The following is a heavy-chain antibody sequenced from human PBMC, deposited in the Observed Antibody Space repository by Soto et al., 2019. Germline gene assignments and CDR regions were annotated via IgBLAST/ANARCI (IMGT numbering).Heavy chain of an antibody. CDR3: ARVGVGSSSSLMSMDV. J-gene: IGHJ6*03. D-gene: IGHD6-6*01. CDR1: GGSISSYY. V-gene: IGHV4-59*01. CDR2: IYYSGST. Sequence: SETLSLTCTVSGGSISSYYWSWIRQPPGKGLEWIGYIYYSGSTNYNPSLKSRVTISVDTSKNQFSLKLSSVTAADTAVYYCARVGVGSSSSLMSMDVWGKGTTVTVSS.